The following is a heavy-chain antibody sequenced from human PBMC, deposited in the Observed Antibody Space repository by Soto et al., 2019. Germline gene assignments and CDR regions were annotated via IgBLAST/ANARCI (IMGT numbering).Heavy chain of an antibody. CDR1: GGSISSYY. J-gene: IGHJ6*02. Sequence: SETLSLTCTVSGGSISSYYWSWIRQPPGKGLEWIGYIYYSGSTNYNPSLKSRVTISVDTSKNQFSLKLSSVTAADTAVYYCAREWFGETPYYYYGMDVWGQGTTVTVS. D-gene: IGHD3-10*01. CDR2: IYYSGST. CDR3: AREWFGETPYYYYGMDV. V-gene: IGHV4-59*12.